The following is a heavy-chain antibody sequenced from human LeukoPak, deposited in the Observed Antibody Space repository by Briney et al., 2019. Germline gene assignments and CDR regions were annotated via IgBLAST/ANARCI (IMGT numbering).Heavy chain of an antibody. V-gene: IGHV4-39*07. CDR2: IYYSGST. J-gene: IGHJ4*02. CDR3: ARGRIEWLRFGYSRAMFDY. CDR1: GGSISSSSYY. D-gene: IGHD5-12*01. Sequence: SETLSLTCTVSGGSISSSSYYWGWIRQPPGKGLEWIGSIYYSGSTYYNPSLKSRVTISVDTSKNQFSLKLSSVTAADTAVYYCARGRIEWLRFGYSRAMFDYWGQGTLVTVSS.